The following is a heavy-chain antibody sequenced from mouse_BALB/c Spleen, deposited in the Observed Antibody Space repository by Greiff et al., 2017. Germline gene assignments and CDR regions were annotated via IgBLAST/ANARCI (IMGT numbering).Heavy chain of an antibody. CDR1: GYTFTSYW. V-gene: IGHV1-69*02. Sequence: QVQLQQPGAELVKPGASVKLSCKASGYTFTSYWMHWVKQRPGQGLEWIGEIDPSDSYTNYNQKFKGKATLTVDKSSSTAYMQLSSLTSEDSAVYYCAMTHYYGSSSCAYWGQGTLVTVSA. D-gene: IGHD1-1*01. CDR3: AMTHYYGSSSCAY. J-gene: IGHJ3*01. CDR2: IDPSDSYT.